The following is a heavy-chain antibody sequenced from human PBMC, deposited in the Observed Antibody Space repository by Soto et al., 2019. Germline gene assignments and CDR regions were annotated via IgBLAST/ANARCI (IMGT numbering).Heavy chain of an antibody. V-gene: IGHV1-3*01. CDR2: INAGNGNT. D-gene: IGHD6-19*01. Sequence: ASVKVSCKASRYTFSTYAIHWVRQAPGQSLEWMGWINAGNGNTKYSQKFQGRVTITRDTCANTAYMELSSLRSEDTAVYYCAIDGAVAGGINFDYWGQGTLVTGSS. J-gene: IGHJ4*02. CDR1: RYTFSTYA. CDR3: AIDGAVAGGINFDY.